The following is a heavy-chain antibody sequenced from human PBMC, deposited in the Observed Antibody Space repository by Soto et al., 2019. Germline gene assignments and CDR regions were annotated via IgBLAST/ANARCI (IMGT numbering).Heavy chain of an antibody. Sequence: QVQLQESGPGLVRPSETLSLTCNVSGVSVSSITYYWAWIRQPPGKGLEYIGSISHSGNTYFNPSLESRVIKSVDTSKSQVSLRVRSVTAADTAIYYCASLKGFFDYWGPGTMVTVSS. J-gene: IGHJ4*02. CDR1: GVSVSSITYY. CDR3: ASLKGFFDY. CDR2: ISHSGNT. V-gene: IGHV4-39*01.